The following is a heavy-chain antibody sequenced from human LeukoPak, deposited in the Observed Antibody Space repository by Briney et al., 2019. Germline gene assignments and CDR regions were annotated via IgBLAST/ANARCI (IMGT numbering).Heavy chain of an antibody. V-gene: IGHV3-48*04. CDR3: ARARFGYGTLFDY. Sequence: GGSLRLSCTASGFTLRDFSMNWVRQAPGKGLELVSHISPRSDIISYADSVKGRFTISRDNAKNSLYLQMNSLRAEDTAVYYCARARFGYGTLFDYWGQGTLVTVSS. D-gene: IGHD5-18*01. J-gene: IGHJ4*02. CDR1: GFTLRDFS. CDR2: ISPRSDII.